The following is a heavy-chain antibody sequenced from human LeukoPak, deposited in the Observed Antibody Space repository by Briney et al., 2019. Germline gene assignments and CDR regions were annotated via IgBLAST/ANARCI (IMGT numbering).Heavy chain of an antibody. D-gene: IGHD5-18*01. V-gene: IGHV1-3*01. CDR2: INAGNGNT. Sequence: GASVKVSCKASGYTFTSYAMHWVRQAPGQRLEWMGWINAGNGNTKYSQKFQGRVTITRDTSASTAYMELSSLRSEDTAVYYCARDHKRGYSYSRFDYWGQGTLVTVSS. J-gene: IGHJ4*02. CDR1: GYTFTSYA. CDR3: ARDHKRGYSYSRFDY.